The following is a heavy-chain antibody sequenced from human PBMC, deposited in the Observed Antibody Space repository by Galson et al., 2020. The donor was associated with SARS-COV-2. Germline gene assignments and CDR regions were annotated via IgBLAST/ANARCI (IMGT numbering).Heavy chain of an antibody. Sequence: LETLSLTCTVSGGSISYHYWSWIRQPPGKGLEWIGYIYYSGSTNYNPSLKSRVTISVDTSKNQFSLKLSSVTAADTAVYYCARVAVAGWGKVDYWGQGTLVTVSS. CDR1: GGSISYHY. V-gene: IGHV4-59*11. D-gene: IGHD6-19*01. CDR3: ARVAVAGWGKVDY. J-gene: IGHJ4*02. CDR2: IYYSGST.